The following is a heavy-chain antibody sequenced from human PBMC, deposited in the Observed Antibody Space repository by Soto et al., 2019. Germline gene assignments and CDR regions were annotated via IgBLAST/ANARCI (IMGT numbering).Heavy chain of an antibody. V-gene: IGHV4-59*01. CDR1: GGSISSYY. D-gene: IGHD6-19*01. CDR2: IYYSGST. Sequence: PSETLSLTCTVSGGSISSYYWSWIRQPPGKGLEWIGYIYYSGSTNYNPSLKSRVTISVDTSKNQFSLKLSSVTAADTAVYYCAREGPSVPFDPWGQGTLVTVSS. CDR3: AREGPSVPFDP. J-gene: IGHJ5*02.